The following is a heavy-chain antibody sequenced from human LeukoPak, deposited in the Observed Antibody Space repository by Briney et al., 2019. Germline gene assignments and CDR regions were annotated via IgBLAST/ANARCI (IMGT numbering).Heavy chain of an antibody. D-gene: IGHD3-22*01. CDR3: AIVGSGYLYYFDY. CDR2: IIPIFGTA. CDR1: GGTFSSYA. V-gene: IGHV1-69*13. Sequence: ASVKVSCKASGGTFSSYAISWVRQAPGQGLEWMGGIIPIFGTANYAQKFQGRVTITADESTSTAYMELSSLRSEDTAVYYCAIVGSGYLYYFDYWGQGTLVTVSP. J-gene: IGHJ4*02.